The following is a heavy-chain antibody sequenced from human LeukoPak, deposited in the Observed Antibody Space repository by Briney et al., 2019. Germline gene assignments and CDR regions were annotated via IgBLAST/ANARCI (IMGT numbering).Heavy chain of an antibody. J-gene: IGHJ4*02. D-gene: IGHD4-23*01. CDR1: GGTFSSYA. CDR2: IIPIFGTA. V-gene: IGHV1-69*01. Sequence: GASVKVSCKASGGTFSSYAISWVRQAPGQGLEWMGGIIPIFGTANYAQKFQGRVTITADESTSTAYMELSSLRSEDTAVYYCARDPHYYGGNGWTDYWGQGTLVTVSS. CDR3: ARDPHYYGGNGWTDY.